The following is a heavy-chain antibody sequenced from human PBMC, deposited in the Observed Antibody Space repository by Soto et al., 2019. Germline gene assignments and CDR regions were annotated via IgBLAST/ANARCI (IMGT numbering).Heavy chain of an antibody. CDR1: GFTFSSYS. V-gene: IGHV3-21*01. J-gene: IGHJ3*02. CDR2: ISSSSSYI. CDR3: ARDGYYDFWSGWFAFDI. Sequence: GGSLRLSCAASGFTFSSYSMNWVRQAPGKGLEWVSSISSSSSYIYYADSVKGRFTISRDNAKNSLYLQMNSLRAEDTAVYYCARDGYYDFWSGWFAFDIWGQGTMVTVSS. D-gene: IGHD3-3*01.